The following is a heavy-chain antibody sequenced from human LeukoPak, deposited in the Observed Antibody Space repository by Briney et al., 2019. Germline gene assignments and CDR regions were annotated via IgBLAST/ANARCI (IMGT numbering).Heavy chain of an antibody. Sequence: ASVKVSCKASGYTFTSYYMHWVRQAPGQGLEWMGIINPSGGSTSYAQKFQGRVTMTRDTSTSAVYMELSSLRSEDTAVYYCARDWVTAAAAGNYFDYWGQGTLVTVSS. D-gene: IGHD6-13*01. V-gene: IGHV1-46*01. CDR1: GYTFTSYY. J-gene: IGHJ4*02. CDR3: ARDWVTAAAAGNYFDY. CDR2: INPSGGST.